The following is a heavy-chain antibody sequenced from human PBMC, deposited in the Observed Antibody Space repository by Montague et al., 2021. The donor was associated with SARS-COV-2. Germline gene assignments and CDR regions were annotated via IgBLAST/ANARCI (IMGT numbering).Heavy chain of an antibody. CDR1: GYSFTSYW. J-gene: IGHJ4*02. Sequence: QSGAEVKKPGESLKISCEGSGYSFTSYWIAWVRQMPGKGLEWMGIIYPEDSDTRYSPSFQGHVTISADKSMNTAFLQWSSLRASDTAIYHCARQVHIYCSSTSCPFDYWGQGTLVTVSS. V-gene: IGHV5-51*01. D-gene: IGHD2-2*01. CDR3: ARQVHIYCSSTSCPFDY. CDR2: IYPEDSDT.